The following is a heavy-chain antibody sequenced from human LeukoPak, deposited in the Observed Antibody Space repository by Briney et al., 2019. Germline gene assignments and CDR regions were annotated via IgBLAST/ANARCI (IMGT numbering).Heavy chain of an antibody. D-gene: IGHD2-15*01. CDR1: GFTFSRYW. V-gene: IGHV3-7*01. CDR3: ARQKAVVVVAATPDEDYGDYVDYYYYMDV. CDR2: IKEDGSEK. Sequence: GGSLRLSCAASGFTFSRYWMSWVRQAPGKGLEWVANIKEDGSEKYYVDSVKGRFTISRDNAKNSLSLQIKSLRAEDTAVYYCARQKAVVVVAATPDEDYGDYVDYYYYMDVWGKGTTVTVSS. J-gene: IGHJ6*03.